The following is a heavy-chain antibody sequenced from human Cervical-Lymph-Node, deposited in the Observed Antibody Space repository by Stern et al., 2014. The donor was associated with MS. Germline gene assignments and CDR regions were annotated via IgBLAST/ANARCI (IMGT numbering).Heavy chain of an antibody. CDR1: GFTFDGFS. J-gene: IGHJ4*02. Sequence: EVQLVESGGGLLQPGRSLRLSCTASGFTFDGFSMHWVRQAPGQVLEWVSGISWNSGSLSYAESVRCRVTISRDNAKNSLYLQMNSLRSEDTALYFCVKGQSDSDGFSSRALLSHFDYWGQGTLVTVSS. CDR3: VKGQSDSDGFSSRALLSHFDY. V-gene: IGHV3-9*01. CDR2: ISWNSGSL. D-gene: IGHD3-22*01.